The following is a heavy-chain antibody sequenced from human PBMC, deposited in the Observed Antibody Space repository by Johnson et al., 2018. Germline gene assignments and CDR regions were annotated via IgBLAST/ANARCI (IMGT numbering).Heavy chain of an antibody. CDR1: GFTFSSYW. D-gene: IGHD2-2*01. CDR2: INSDGSRT. V-gene: IGHV3-74*01. J-gene: IGHJ6*02. Sequence: EVQLVESGGGLVQPGGSLRLSCAASGFTFSSYWMYWVRQAPGKGLVWVSRINSDGSRTNYADSVKGRFTISRDNAKNTLYMQMNSLRAEDTAVYYCARPSRYCSSRSCYGMDVWGQGTTVTVSS. CDR3: ARPSRYCSSRSCYGMDV.